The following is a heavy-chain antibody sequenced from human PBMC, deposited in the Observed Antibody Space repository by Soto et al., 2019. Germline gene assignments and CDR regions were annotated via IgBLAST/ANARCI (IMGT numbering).Heavy chain of an antibody. CDR1: GFSFSSYA. CDR2: ISYDGSNK. Sequence: GGSIRLSCAASGFSFSSYAMHCVRQAPGKGLEWVAVISYDGSNKYYADSVKGRFTISRDNSKNTLYLQMNSLRAEDTAVYYCARDREADIVVVVAASKYDYWGQGT. J-gene: IGHJ4*02. V-gene: IGHV3-30-3*01. D-gene: IGHD2-15*01. CDR3: ARDREADIVVVVAASKYDY.